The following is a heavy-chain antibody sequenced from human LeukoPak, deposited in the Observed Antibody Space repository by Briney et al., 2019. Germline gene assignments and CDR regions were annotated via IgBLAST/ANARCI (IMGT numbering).Heavy chain of an antibody. Sequence: GGSLRLSCAASGFTFSSYSMNWVRQAPGKGLEWVSSISSSSSYIYYADSVKGRFTISRDNAKNSLYLQMNSLRAEDAAVYYCATGITGTTLVYWGQGTLVTVSS. CDR2: ISSSSSYI. J-gene: IGHJ4*02. CDR3: ATGITGTTLVY. D-gene: IGHD1-7*01. V-gene: IGHV3-21*01. CDR1: GFTFSSYS.